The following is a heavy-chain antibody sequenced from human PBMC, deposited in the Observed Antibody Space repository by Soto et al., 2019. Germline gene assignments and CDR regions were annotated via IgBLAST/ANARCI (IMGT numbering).Heavy chain of an antibody. V-gene: IGHV3-21*06. CDR3: ARAAGYGDYYYYYGMDV. J-gene: IGHJ6*02. Sequence: GGSLRLSCAASGFTFSSYSMNWVRQAPGKGLEWVSSISSSSSYIYYADSVKGRFTISRDNAKNSLYLQMNSLRAEDTAVYYCARAAGYGDYYYYYGMDVWGQGTTVTVSS. D-gene: IGHD4-17*01. CDR1: GFTFSSYS. CDR2: ISSSSSYI.